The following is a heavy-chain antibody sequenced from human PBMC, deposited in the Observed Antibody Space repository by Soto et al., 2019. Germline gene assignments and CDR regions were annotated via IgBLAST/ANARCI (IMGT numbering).Heavy chain of an antibody. V-gene: IGHV3-21*01. J-gene: IGHJ4*02. CDR3: AMFGGSLDY. D-gene: IGHD3-10*02. CDR2: ISSSSSYI. Sequence: WGSLRLSCAASGFTFSSCSMNCVRQAPGKGLEWVSSISSSSSYIYYADSVKGQFTISRDNAKNSLYLQMNSLRAEDTAVYYCAMFGGSLDYWGQGTLVTVSS. CDR1: GFTFSSCS.